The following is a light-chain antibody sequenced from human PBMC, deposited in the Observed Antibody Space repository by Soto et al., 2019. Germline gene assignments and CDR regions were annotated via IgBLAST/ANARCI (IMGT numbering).Light chain of an antibody. Sequence: QSVLTQPPSASGTPGQRVTISCSGSSSNIGSNTVNWYQQLPGTAPKLLIYSNNQRPSGVPDRFSGSKSGTSASLAISGLQSEDEADYYCSSYTTSHGLVFGGGTKLTVL. CDR3: SSYTTSHGLV. V-gene: IGLV1-44*01. J-gene: IGLJ3*02. CDR1: SSNIGSNT. CDR2: SNN.